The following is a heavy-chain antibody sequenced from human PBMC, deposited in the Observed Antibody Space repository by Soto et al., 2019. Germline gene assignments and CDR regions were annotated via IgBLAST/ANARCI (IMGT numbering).Heavy chain of an antibody. CDR3: TTDLDIVVVPAAIPIDY. CDR2: IKSKTDGGTT. Sequence: GGSLRLSCAASGFTFSNAWMNWVRQAPGKGLEWVGRIKSKTDGGTTDYAAPVKGRFTISRDDSKNTLYLQMNSLKTEDTAVYYCTTDLDIVVVPAAIPIDYWGQGTLVTVSS. CDR1: GFTFSNAW. J-gene: IGHJ4*02. V-gene: IGHV3-15*07. D-gene: IGHD2-2*02.